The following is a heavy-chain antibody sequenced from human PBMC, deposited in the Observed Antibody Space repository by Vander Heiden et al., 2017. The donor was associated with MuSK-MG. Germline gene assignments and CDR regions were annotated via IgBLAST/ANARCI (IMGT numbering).Heavy chain of an antibody. CDR1: GFPFSSYA. J-gene: IGHJ4*02. D-gene: IGHD3-10*01. CDR3: AKGTRERWLVFDF. CDR2: LSGSNGGT. V-gene: IGHV3-23*01. Sequence: EVQLLESGGGLVQPGGSLRLSCAASGFPFSSYAMSWVRQAPGKGLEWVSTLSGSNGGTYYADAVKGRFTISRDNSKNTMDLQMKRVRAEDTAVYYCAKGTRERWLVFDFWGQGTLVTVSS.